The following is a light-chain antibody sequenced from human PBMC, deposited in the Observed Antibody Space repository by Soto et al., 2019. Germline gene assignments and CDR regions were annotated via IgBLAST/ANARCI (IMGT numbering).Light chain of an antibody. Sequence: DIQMTQSPSTLSASVGDRVTITCRASQSISSWLAWYQQKPGKAPKLLIYKASSLESGVPSRFSGSGSGTEFTLTISSLQPDDFETYYCQQYNSYFWTFGQGTKVEIQ. CDR1: QSISSW. CDR2: KAS. V-gene: IGKV1-5*03. CDR3: QQYNSYFWT. J-gene: IGKJ1*01.